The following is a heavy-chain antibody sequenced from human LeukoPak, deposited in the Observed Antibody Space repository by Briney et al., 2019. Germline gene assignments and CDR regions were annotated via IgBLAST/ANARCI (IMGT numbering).Heavy chain of an antibody. V-gene: IGHV4-59*01. Sequence: PSETLSLTCSVSGGSIYTYYWSWIRQSPGRGLEWIGYIYHSGSTNYNPSLKSRVNISVDTSRNQFSLKLSSVTAADTAVYYCARVNRAVAAALDYWGQGTLVTVSS. CDR3: ARVNRAVAAALDY. CDR1: GGSIYTYY. J-gene: IGHJ4*02. D-gene: IGHD6-13*01. CDR2: IYHSGST.